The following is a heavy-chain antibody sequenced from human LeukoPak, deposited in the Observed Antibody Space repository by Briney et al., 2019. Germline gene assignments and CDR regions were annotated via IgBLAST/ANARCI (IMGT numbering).Heavy chain of an antibody. CDR2: INPNSGGT. D-gene: IGHD6-19*01. CDR1: GYTFTGYY. Sequence: ASVEVSCKASGYTFTGYYMHWVRQAPGQGLEWMGWINPNSGGTNYAQKFQGRVTMTRDTSISTAYMELSRLRSDDTAVYYCARVKGTYSSGWLYPKAFDYWGQGTLVTVSS. CDR3: ARVKGTYSSGWLYPKAFDY. J-gene: IGHJ4*02. V-gene: IGHV1-2*02.